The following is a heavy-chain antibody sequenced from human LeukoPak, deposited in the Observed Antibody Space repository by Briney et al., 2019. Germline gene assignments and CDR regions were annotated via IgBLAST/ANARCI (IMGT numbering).Heavy chain of an antibody. CDR2: INPNSGGT. CDR1: GYTFTGYY. D-gene: IGHD2-15*01. J-gene: IGHJ3*02. CDR3: ARVDSEYCSGGSCYHDAFDI. V-gene: IGHV1-2*02. Sequence: ASVKVSCKASGYTFTGYYMHWVRQAPGQGPEWMGWINPNSGGTNYAQKFQGRVTMTRDTSISTAYMELSRLRSDDTAVYYCARVDSEYCSGGSCYHDAFDIWGQGTMVTVSS.